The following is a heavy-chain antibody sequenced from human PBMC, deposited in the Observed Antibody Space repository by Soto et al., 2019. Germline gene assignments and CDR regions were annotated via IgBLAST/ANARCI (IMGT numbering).Heavy chain of an antibody. CDR1: GGSFSGYY. CDR2: INHSGST. J-gene: IGHJ3*02. V-gene: IGHV4-34*01. Sequence: SETLSLTCAVYGGSFSGYYWSWIRQPPGKGLEWIGEINHSGSTNYNPSLKSRVTISVDTSKNQFSLKLSSVTAADTAVYYCARSQLELYYDFWSGSQSASDIWGQGTMVTVSS. D-gene: IGHD3-3*01. CDR3: ARSQLELYYDFWSGSQSASDI.